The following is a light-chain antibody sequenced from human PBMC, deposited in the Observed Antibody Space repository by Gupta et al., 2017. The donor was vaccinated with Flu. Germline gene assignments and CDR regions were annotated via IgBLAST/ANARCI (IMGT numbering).Light chain of an antibody. CDR3: QVWYTSSGYGV. V-gene: IGLV3-21*02. CDR1: IIRNKL. CDR2: DDS. Sequence: GDDIIRNKLVHWYRQQPGQAPVLVVYDDSDRPSGIPERFSGSNSGTAATLTISRVEAGDEADYYCQVWYTSSGYGVFGGGTKLTVL. J-gene: IGLJ2*01.